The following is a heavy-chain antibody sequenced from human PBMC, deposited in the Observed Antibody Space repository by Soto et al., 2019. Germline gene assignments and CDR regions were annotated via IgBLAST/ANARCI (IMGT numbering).Heavy chain of an antibody. V-gene: IGHV3-33*01. CDR3: ARGSIGTRGYLQH. D-gene: IGHD3-3*02. CDR1: GFTFRSYV. Sequence: HPGGSLRRSWAASGFTFRSYVMNGVRQAPGKGLEWVAVIWYDGSDKYYADSVRGRFTISRDNSNNTLSLQMNSLRAEDTAVYYCARGSIGTRGYLQHWGQGTLVTVSS. J-gene: IGHJ1*01. CDR2: IWYDGSDK.